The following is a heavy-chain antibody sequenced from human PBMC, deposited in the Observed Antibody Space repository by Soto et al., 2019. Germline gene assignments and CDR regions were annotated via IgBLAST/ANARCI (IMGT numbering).Heavy chain of an antibody. CDR2: ITPSVGST. CDR1: GYTLTELS. J-gene: IGHJ6*02. V-gene: IGHV1-46*01. CDR3: ARARDMDV. Sequence: ASVKVSCKVSGYTLTELSMRWVRQAPGQGLEWMGIITPSVGSTTYAQNFQDRVTMTRDTSTTTVYMELSSLRSEDTAVYYCARARDMDVWGQGTTVTVSS.